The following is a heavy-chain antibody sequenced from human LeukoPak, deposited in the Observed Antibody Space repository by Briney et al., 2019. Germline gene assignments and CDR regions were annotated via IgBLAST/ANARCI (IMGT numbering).Heavy chain of an antibody. Sequence: SETLSLTCTVSGGSISSSSYYWGWIRQPPGKGLEWIGSIYYSGSTYYNPSLKSRVTISVDTSKNQFSLKLSSVTAADTAAYYCARGRWSGSYYVRYYFDYWGQGTLVTVSS. CDR1: GGSISSSSYY. V-gene: IGHV4-39*07. CDR3: ARGRWSGSYYVRYYFDY. CDR2: IYYSGST. D-gene: IGHD1-26*01. J-gene: IGHJ4*02.